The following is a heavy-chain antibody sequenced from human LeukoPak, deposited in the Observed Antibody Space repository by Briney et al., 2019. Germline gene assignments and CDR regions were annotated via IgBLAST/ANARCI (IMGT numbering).Heavy chain of an antibody. V-gene: IGHV3-30*04. D-gene: IGHD3-10*01. J-gene: IGHJ3*02. CDR1: GFTFANHD. CDR2: ISHDGSRI. Sequence: GGSLRLSCAASGFTFANHDMDWVRQAPGKGLEWLAVISHDGSRIYYAESVKGRFTISRDNSRNTLDLQMNSLRAEDTAVYYCARPLTPFWFFDVFDMGGQGTMVTVSS. CDR3: ARPLTPFWFFDVFDM.